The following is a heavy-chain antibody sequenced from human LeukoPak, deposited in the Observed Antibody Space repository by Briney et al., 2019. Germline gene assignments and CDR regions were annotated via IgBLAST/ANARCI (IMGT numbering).Heavy chain of an antibody. CDR1: GFTFSSYW. D-gene: IGHD3-10*01. V-gene: IGHV3-7*01. Sequence: GGSLRLSCAASGFTFSSYWMSWVRQAPGKGLEWVANIKQDGTEKYYVDSVKGRFTISRDNAKNSLYLQLNSLRVEDTAVYYCAKVAKYYYGSETYYFFEHWGQGTPVTASS. CDR3: AKVAKYYYGSETYYFFEH. J-gene: IGHJ4*02. CDR2: IKQDGTEK.